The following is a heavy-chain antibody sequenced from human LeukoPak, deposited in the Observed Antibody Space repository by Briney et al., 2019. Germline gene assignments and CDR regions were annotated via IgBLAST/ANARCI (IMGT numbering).Heavy chain of an antibody. V-gene: IGHV1-2*02. CDR2: INPNSGGT. Sequence: GASVKVSCKASGYTFTGYYMHWVRQAPGQGPEWMGWINPNSGGTNYAQKFQGRVTMTRDTSISTAYMELSRLRSDDTAVYYCARDRLDGPRTGDAFDIWGQGTMVTVSS. CDR1: GYTFTGYY. D-gene: IGHD1-1*01. J-gene: IGHJ3*02. CDR3: ARDRLDGPRTGDAFDI.